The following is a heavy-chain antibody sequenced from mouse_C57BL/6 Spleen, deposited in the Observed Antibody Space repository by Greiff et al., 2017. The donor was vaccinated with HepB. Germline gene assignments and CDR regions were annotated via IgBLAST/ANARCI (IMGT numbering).Heavy chain of an antibody. D-gene: IGHD4-1*01. CDR1: GYTFTSYW. V-gene: IGHV1-53*01. CDR2: INPSNGGT. J-gene: IGHJ4*01. CDR3: ASWESSYISTGHYYAMDY. Sequence: QVQLQQPGTELVKPGASVKLSCKASGYTFTSYWMHWVKQRPGQGLEWIGNINPSNGGTNYNEKFKSKATLTVDKASSTAYMQLSSLTSEDSAVYYCASWESSYISTGHYYAMDYWGQGTSVTVSS.